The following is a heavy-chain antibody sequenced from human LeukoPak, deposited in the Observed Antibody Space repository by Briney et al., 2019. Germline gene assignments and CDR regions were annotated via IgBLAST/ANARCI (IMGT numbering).Heavy chain of an antibody. D-gene: IGHD2-15*01. Sequence: GGSLRLSCAASGFTFSSYSMNWVRQAPGKGLEWVSGISWNSGSIGYADSVKGRFTISRDNARNSLYLQMNSLRAEDTAVYYCARASRSGGWTGLGPFWDPGPHGLYYFDYWGQGTLVTVSS. V-gene: IGHV3-9*01. J-gene: IGHJ4*02. CDR2: ISWNSGSI. CDR1: GFTFSSYS. CDR3: ARASRSGGWTGLGPFWDPGPHGLYYFDY.